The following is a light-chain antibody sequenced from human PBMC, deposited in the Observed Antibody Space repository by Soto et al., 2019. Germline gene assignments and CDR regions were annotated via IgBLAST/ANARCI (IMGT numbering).Light chain of an antibody. J-gene: IGKJ5*01. CDR3: MQAMQLPIT. CDR2: KIS. V-gene: IGKV2-24*01. Sequence: DIVMTQTPLSSPVTLGQPASISCRSSQSLVPSDGNTYLSWFQQRPGQPPRRLFYKISNRFSVVPDRFSGSGVGTDITLKISRVEVDDVRSYYCMQAMQLPITFGQGTRLEI. CDR1: QSLVPSDGNTY.